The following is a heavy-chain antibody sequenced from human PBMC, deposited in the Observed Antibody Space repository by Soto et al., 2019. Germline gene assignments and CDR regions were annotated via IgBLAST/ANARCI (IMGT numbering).Heavy chain of an antibody. D-gene: IGHD3-9*01. CDR1: GYTFTSYA. CDR2: INAGNGNT. Sequence: ASVKVSCKASGYTFTSYAMHWVRQAPGQRLEWMGWINAGNGNTKYSQKFQGRVTITRDTSASTAYMELSSLRSEDTAVYYCVRDGYYDILTGYPDAFDIWGQGTMVTVSS. V-gene: IGHV1-3*01. CDR3: VRDGYYDILTGYPDAFDI. J-gene: IGHJ3*02.